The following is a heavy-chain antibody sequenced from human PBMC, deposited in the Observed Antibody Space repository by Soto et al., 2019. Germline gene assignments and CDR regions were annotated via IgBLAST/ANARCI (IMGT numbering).Heavy chain of an antibody. V-gene: IGHV3-48*01. CDR2: ISPSSSSI. D-gene: IGHD3-22*01. Sequence: PGGFLRLSCAASGFTFSSYSMHWVRQAPGKGLEWVSYISPSSSSIYYADSVKGRFTISRDNAKNSLYLQMNSLRAEDTAVYYCARVAYYYDSSGYFYWGQGTLVTVSS. CDR3: ARVAYYYDSSGYFY. CDR1: GFTFSSYS. J-gene: IGHJ4*02.